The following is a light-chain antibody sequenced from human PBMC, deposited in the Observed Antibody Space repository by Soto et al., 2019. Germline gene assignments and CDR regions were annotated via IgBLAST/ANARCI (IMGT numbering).Light chain of an antibody. CDR1: SSDVGSFNL. CDR2: AVS. CDR3: CSYARSSTYI. Sequence: QSVLTQPASVSGSPGQSITISCTGTSSDVGSFNLVSWYEQHPGKAPKLMIYAVSKRPSGVSNRFSGSKSGNTASLTISGLQAEDESDYYCCSYARSSTYIFGTGTKLTVL. V-gene: IGLV2-23*02. J-gene: IGLJ1*01.